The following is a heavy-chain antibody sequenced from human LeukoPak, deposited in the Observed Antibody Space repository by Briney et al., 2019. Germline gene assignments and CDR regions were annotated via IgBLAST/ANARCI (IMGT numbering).Heavy chain of an antibody. Sequence: ASVKVSCKASGYTFTSYDINWVRQATGQGLEWMGWMNPNSGNTGYAQKFQGRVTITRNTSISTAYMELSRLRSDDTAVYYCATVPERRFLEWLPLVYWGQGTLVTVSS. D-gene: IGHD3-3*01. CDR2: MNPNSGNT. J-gene: IGHJ4*02. CDR3: ATVPERRFLEWLPLVY. V-gene: IGHV1-8*03. CDR1: GYTFTSYD.